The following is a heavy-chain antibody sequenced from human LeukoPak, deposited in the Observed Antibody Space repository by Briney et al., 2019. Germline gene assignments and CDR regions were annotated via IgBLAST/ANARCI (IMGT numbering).Heavy chain of an antibody. CDR3: ARQPEYCSSTSCYAVDP. Sequence: GESLKISCKGSGYSFTSYWIGWVRQMPGKGLEWMGIIYPGDSDTRYSPSFQGQVTISADKSISTAYLQWSSLKASDTAMYYCARQPEYCSSTSCYAVDPWGQGTLVTVSS. V-gene: IGHV5-51*01. CDR1: GYSFTSYW. J-gene: IGHJ5*02. D-gene: IGHD2-2*01. CDR2: IYPGDSDT.